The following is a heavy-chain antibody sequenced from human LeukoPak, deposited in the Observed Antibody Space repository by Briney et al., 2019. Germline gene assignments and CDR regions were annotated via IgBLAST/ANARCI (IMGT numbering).Heavy chain of an antibody. CDR2: ISGSGGST. D-gene: IGHD2-15*01. Sequence: PGGXXXXSXXXXGXTXXSYAMSWVRQAPGKGLEWVSAISGSGGSTYYADSVKGRFTISRDNSKNTLYLQMNSLRAEDTAVYYCAKDGPYSDFDYWGQGTLVTVSS. CDR1: GXTXXSYA. V-gene: IGHV3-23*01. CDR3: AKDGPYSDFDY. J-gene: IGHJ4*02.